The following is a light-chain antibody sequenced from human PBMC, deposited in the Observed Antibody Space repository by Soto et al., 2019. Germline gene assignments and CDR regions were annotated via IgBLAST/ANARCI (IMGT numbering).Light chain of an antibody. CDR3: QLYGSSPWT. Sequence: EIVLTQSPGNLSLSPGERATLSCRASQSVSSSYLAWYQQKPGQAPRPLIYGASRRDIGIPDRFSGSGSGTDFTLTISRLEPEDFAVYYCQLYGSSPWTFGQGTKVEIK. J-gene: IGKJ1*01. CDR2: GAS. CDR1: QSVSSSY. V-gene: IGKV3-20*01.